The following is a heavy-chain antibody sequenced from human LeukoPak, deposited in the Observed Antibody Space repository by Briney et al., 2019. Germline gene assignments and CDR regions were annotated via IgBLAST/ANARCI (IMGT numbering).Heavy chain of an antibody. CDR1: GGSFSGYY. Sequence: SETLSLTCAVYGGSFSGYYWSWIRQPPGKGLEWIGEINHSGSTNYNPSLKSRVTISVDTSKNQFSLKLSSVTAADTAVYYCARARTYYYGSGSRWFDPWGQGTLVTVSS. CDR3: ARARTYYYGSGSRWFDP. D-gene: IGHD3-10*01. CDR2: INHSGST. J-gene: IGHJ5*02. V-gene: IGHV4-34*01.